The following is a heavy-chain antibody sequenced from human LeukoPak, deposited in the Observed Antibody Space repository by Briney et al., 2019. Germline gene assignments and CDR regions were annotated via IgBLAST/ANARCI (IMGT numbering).Heavy chain of an antibody. D-gene: IGHD2-8*01. Sequence: PGGSLRLSCVASGFTFSSYAVSWVRQAPGRGPEWVSTISGSGSGTYYADSVKGRFTISRDNSKNTLYLQMNSLSAEDTAVYYCAKDGSRMMYSANWYDYWGQGTLVTASS. CDR2: ISGSGSGT. V-gene: IGHV3-23*01. CDR1: GFTFSSYA. J-gene: IGHJ5*01. CDR3: AKDGSRMMYSANWYDY.